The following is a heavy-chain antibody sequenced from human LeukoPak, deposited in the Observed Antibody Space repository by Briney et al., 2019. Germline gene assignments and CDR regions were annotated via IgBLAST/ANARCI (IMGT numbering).Heavy chain of an antibody. Sequence: SETLSLTCTVSGVSISSSNSYWGWIRQPPGKGLEWIGSIYYSGSTNYNPSLKSRVTISVDKSKNQFSLKLSSVTAADTAVYYCARKRGSSWPNWFDPWGQGTLVTVSS. D-gene: IGHD6-13*01. V-gene: IGHV4-39*07. CDR2: IYYSGST. CDR3: ARKRGSSWPNWFDP. CDR1: GVSISSSNSY. J-gene: IGHJ5*02.